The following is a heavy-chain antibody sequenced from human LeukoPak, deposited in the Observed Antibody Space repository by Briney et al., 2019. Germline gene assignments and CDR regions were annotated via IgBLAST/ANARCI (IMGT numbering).Heavy chain of an antibody. J-gene: IGHJ3*02. CDR2: LTSGGST. CDR3: ARESIVGLTPFLHI. V-gene: IGHV3-23*01. CDR1: GFTFSSYA. Sequence: GSLRLSCEASGFTFSSYAISWVRQAPGKGLEWVSALTSGGSTFYADSVKGRFTISRDNSKNTQSLQMNSLRAEDTAVYYCARESIVGLTPFLHIWGQGTMVTVSS. D-gene: IGHD1-26*01.